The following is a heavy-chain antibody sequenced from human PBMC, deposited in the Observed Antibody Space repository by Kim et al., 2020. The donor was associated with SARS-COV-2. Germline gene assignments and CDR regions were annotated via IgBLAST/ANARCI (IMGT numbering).Heavy chain of an antibody. CDR1: GFTFSNYA. CDR2: LTGSGANT. V-gene: IGHV3-23*01. D-gene: IGHD3-10*01. Sequence: GGSLRLSCAASGFTFSNYAMTWVRQAPGKGLEWVSSLTGSGANTYYEDSVKGRFTISRDNSKNTLYLQMNSLRAEDTAVYYCAKGGDYYGSGGSLGTFDYWGQGTLVTVSS. CDR3: AKGGDYYGSGGSLGTFDY. J-gene: IGHJ4*02.